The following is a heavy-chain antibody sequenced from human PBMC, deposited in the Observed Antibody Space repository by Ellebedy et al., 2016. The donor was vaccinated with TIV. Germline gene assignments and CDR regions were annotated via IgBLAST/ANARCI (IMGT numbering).Heavy chain of an antibody. J-gene: IGHJ4*02. V-gene: IGHV1-69*13. CDR1: GGTFSSYA. Sequence: AASVKVSCKASGGTFSSYAISWVRQAPGQGLEWMGGIIPIFGTANYAQKFQGRVTITADESTSTAYMELSSLRSEDTAVYYCARLGDEIFYYFDYWGQGTLVTVSS. D-gene: IGHD2-15*01. CDR2: IIPIFGTA. CDR3: ARLGDEIFYYFDY.